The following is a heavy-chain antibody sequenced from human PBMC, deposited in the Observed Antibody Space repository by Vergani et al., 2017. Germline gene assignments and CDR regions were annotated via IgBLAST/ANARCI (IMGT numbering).Heavy chain of an antibody. CDR3: ASGKYYSDSTSHFRERYFDV. CDR1: GDSIISRSYY. Sequence: QMQLQESGPGLVKASETLSLTCTVSGDSIISRSYYWGWLRQPPGKGLECIGSIYNSGNGDSSSSLKSRVTRSADTSKNQFSLRLTSVTAADTAVYYCASGKYYSDSTSHFRERYFDVWGRGTLVTVPS. CDR2: IYNSGNG. D-gene: IGHD3-16*01. J-gene: IGHJ2*01. V-gene: IGHV4-39*01.